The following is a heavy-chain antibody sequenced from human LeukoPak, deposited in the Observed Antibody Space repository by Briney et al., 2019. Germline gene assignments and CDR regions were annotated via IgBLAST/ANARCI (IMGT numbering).Heavy chain of an antibody. CDR3: AKAGSPEGSFDY. CDR1: GFTFSSYG. CDR2: IRYDGSNK. Sequence: GGSLRLSCVASGFTFSSYGMHWVRQAPGKGLEWVAFIRYDGSNKYYADSVKGRFTISRDNSKNTLYLQMNSLRAEDTAVYYCAKAGSPEGSFDYWGQGTLVTVSS. J-gene: IGHJ4*02. D-gene: IGHD3-10*01. V-gene: IGHV3-30*02.